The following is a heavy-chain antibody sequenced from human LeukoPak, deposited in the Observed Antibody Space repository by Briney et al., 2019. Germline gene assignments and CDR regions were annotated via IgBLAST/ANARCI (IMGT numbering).Heavy chain of an antibody. CDR3: ATHNYGDYVAVFDP. Sequence: GESLKIYCKGSGYSFTSYWISWVRQMPGTGLEWMGRIDPSDSYTNYSPSFQGHVTISADKSISTAYLQWSSLKASDTAMYYCATHNYGDYVAVFDPWGQGTLVTVSS. V-gene: IGHV5-10-1*01. J-gene: IGHJ5*02. D-gene: IGHD4-17*01. CDR1: GYSFTSYW. CDR2: IDPSDSYT.